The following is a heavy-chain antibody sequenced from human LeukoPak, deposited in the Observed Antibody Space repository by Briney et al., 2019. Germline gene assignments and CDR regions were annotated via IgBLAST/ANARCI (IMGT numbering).Heavy chain of an antibody. Sequence: GGSLRLSCAASGFTVSSNYMSWVRQAPGKGLEWVSIIYSGGSTFYADSVKGRFTISRDNAKNSLYLQMNSLRAEDTAVYYCARLYYDYVWGEFDYWGQGTLVTVSS. D-gene: IGHD3-16*01. CDR2: IYSGGST. V-gene: IGHV3-53*01. CDR3: ARLYYDYVWGEFDY. J-gene: IGHJ4*02. CDR1: GFTVSSNY.